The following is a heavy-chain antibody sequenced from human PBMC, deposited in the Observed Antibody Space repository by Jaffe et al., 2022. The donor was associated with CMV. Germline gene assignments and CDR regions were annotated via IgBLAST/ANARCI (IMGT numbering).Heavy chain of an antibody. CDR2: IYQSGGA. CDR1: GVSVSSHY. V-gene: IGHV4-59*02. J-gene: IGHJ3*01. CDR3: VRRGRSSSWYGDAFDL. D-gene: IGHD6-13*01. Sequence: QVHLQESGPGLVKPSETLSLTCTVSGVSVSSHYWSWIRQPPGKGLEWLGYIYQSGGANYNPSLESRATISVDTSKNQFSLNLRSLTAADTAVYYCVRRGRSSSWYGDAFDLWGQGTTVIVSS.